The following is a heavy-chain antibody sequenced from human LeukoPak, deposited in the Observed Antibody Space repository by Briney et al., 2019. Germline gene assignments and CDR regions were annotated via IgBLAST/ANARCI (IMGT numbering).Heavy chain of an antibody. J-gene: IGHJ4*02. CDR1: GFTFRSHA. D-gene: IGHD3-3*01. CDR3: ARDRAWNYFDY. Sequence: GGSLRLSCVGSGFTFRSHAMSWVRQAPEKGLEFVSGIYENGGTTYYADSVKGRFSISRDNSKNTLYLQMDSLRAEDTAVYYCARDRAWNYFDYWGQGTLVTVSS. V-gene: IGHV3-23*01. CDR2: IYENGGTT.